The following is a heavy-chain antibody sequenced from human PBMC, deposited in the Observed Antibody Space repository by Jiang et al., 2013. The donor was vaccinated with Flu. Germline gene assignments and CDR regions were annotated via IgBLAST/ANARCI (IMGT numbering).Heavy chain of an antibody. D-gene: IGHD2-2*01. J-gene: IGHJ4*02. Sequence: VSCKASGYTFTSYGISWVRQAPGQGLEWMGWISAYNGNTNYAQKLQGRVTMTTDTSTSTAYMELRSLRSDDTAVYYCARDRGDYCSSTSCYRDHENYFDYWGQGTLVTVSS. CDR3: ARDRGDYCSSTSCYRDHENYFDY. CDR1: GYTFTSYG. V-gene: IGHV1-18*01. CDR2: ISAYNGNT.